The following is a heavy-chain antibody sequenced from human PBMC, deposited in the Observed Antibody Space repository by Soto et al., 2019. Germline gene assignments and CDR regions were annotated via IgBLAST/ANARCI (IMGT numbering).Heavy chain of an antibody. D-gene: IGHD3-22*01. J-gene: IGHJ5*02. CDR1: GGSISSYY. V-gene: IGHV4-59*12. Sequence: TLSLTCTVSGGSISSYYWSWIRQPPGKGLEWIGYIYYSGSTNYNPSLKSRVTISVDTSKNQFSLKLSSVTAADTAVYYCARALTMIAPPPPWGQGTLVTVSS. CDR2: IYYSGST. CDR3: ARALTMIAPPPP.